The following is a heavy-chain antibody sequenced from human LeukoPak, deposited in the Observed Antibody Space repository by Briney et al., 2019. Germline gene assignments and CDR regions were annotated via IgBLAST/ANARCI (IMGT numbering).Heavy chain of an antibody. D-gene: IGHD3-10*01. CDR3: ARDPMVRGIPIFDY. J-gene: IGHJ4*02. CDR1: GFTFSIYS. V-gene: IGHV3-21*04. CDR2: ISSSSSYI. Sequence: GGSLRLSCAAPGFTFSIYSMNWVRQAPGKGLEWVSFISSSSSYIYYADSVKGRFTISRDNAKNSLYLQMNSLRAEDTAVYYCARDPMVRGIPIFDYWGQGTLVTVSS.